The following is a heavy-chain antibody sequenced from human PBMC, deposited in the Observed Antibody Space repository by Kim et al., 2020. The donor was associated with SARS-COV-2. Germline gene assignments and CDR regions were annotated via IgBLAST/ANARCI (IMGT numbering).Heavy chain of an antibody. CDR1: GYTFTGYY. CDR2: INPNSGGT. D-gene: IGHD6-13*01. J-gene: IGHJ6*02. CDR3: ARAIAAAGTVYYGMDV. Sequence: ASVKVSCKASGYTFTGYYMHWVRQAPGQGLEWMGWINPNSGGTNYAQKFQGRVTMTRDTSISTAYMELSRLRSDDTAVYYCARAIAAAGTVYYGMDVWGQGTTVTVSS. V-gene: IGHV1-2*02.